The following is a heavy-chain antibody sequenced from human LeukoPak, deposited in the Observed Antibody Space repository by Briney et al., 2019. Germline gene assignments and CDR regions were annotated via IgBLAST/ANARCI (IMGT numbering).Heavy chain of an antibody. V-gene: IGHV4-34*01. Sequence: SETLSLTCAVYGGSFSGYYWSWIRQSPGKGLEWIGEINHSGSTNYNPSLKSRVTISVDTSKNQFSLKLSSVTAADTAVYYCARGSLTTSTTVTPQGGKTWFDPWGQGTLVTVSS. D-gene: IGHD4-17*01. CDR3: ARGSLTTSTTVTPQGGKTWFDP. CDR2: INHSGST. J-gene: IGHJ5*02. CDR1: GGSFSGYY.